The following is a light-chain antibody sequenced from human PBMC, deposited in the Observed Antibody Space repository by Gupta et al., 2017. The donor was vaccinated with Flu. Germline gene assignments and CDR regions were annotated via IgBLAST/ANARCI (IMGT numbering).Light chain of an antibody. J-gene: IGLJ1*01. Sequence: TSRDVCNYNYCSWYQKNPSKAPKLLICEVKKRPSGVSSRFSGPKSGKTASLTISGLQAGGGANYYCSSNTSSSTYVFGTGTQVTVL. V-gene: IGLV2-14*01. CDR3: SSNTSSSTYV. CDR2: EVK. CDR1: SRDVCNYNY.